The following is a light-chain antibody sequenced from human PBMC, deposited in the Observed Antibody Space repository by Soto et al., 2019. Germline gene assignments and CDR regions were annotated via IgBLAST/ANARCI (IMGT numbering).Light chain of an antibody. J-gene: IGKJ1*01. CDR3: QQRSNWPPT. V-gene: IGKV3D-20*02. CDR2: GAS. CDR1: QSVSSSY. Sequence: EIVLTQSPGTLSLSPGERATLSCRASQSVSSSYLAWYQQKPGQAPRLLIYGASNRATGIPARFSGSGSGTDFTLTISSLEPEDFAVYYCQQRSNWPPTFGQGDQGGYQ.